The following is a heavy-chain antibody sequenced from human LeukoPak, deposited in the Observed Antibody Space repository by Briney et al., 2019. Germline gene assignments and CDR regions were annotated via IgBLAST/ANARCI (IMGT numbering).Heavy chain of an antibody. CDR3: AELGITMIGGV. CDR2: VSSSGSTI. D-gene: IGHD3-10*02. V-gene: IGHV3-48*03. J-gene: IGHJ6*04. Sequence: GGSLRLSCAASGFTFSSYEMNWVRQAPGKGLEWVSYVSSSGSTIYYADSVKGRFTISRDNAKNSLYLQMNSLRAEDTAVYYCAELGITMIGGVWGKGTTATISS. CDR1: GFTFSSYE.